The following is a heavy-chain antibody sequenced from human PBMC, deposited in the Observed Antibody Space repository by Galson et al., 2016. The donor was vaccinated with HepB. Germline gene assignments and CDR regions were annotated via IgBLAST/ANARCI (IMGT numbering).Heavy chain of an antibody. D-gene: IGHD3-3*02. V-gene: IGHV4-59*01. CDR1: GGSISSYY. J-gene: IGHJ4*02. CDR3: ARADMFGYLDY. Sequence: SETLSLTCTVSGGSISSYYWSWIRQSPGKGLEWIGYIFYTGGSNYNPSLKRRVTISVDTSKNQFSLKLTSLTAADTAVYHCARADMFGYLDYWGQGTLVAVSS. CDR2: IFYTGGS.